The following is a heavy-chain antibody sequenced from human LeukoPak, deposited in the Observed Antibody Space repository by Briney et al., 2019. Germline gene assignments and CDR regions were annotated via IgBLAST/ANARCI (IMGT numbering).Heavy chain of an antibody. CDR3: GRRAVAGYFDY. CDR1: GYTFTSYY. Sequence: ASVKVSCKASGYTFTSYYTHWVRQAPGQGLEWMGIINPSGGSTSYAQKFQGRVTMTRDTSTSTVYMELSSLRSEDTAVYYCGRRAVAGYFDYWGQGTLVTVSS. D-gene: IGHD6-19*01. J-gene: IGHJ4*02. CDR2: INPSGGST. V-gene: IGHV1-46*01.